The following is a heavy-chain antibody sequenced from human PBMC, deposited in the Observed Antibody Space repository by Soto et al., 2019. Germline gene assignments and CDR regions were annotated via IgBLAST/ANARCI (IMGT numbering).Heavy chain of an antibody. J-gene: IGHJ6*02. CDR3: ESDLAPVVRGVLSSGMDV. D-gene: IGHD3-10*01. Sequence: QVQLVQSGAEIKKTGSSVKVSCKASGGTFSNYAINWIRQAPGQGLEWMGGIIPMFGTTYYARRCQGRVTLTADEATSTAYMESSSLTSEDTDIFYFESDLAPVVRGVLSSGMDVWGQGTTVTVSS. V-gene: IGHV1-69*01. CDR2: IIPMFGTT. CDR1: GGTFSNYA.